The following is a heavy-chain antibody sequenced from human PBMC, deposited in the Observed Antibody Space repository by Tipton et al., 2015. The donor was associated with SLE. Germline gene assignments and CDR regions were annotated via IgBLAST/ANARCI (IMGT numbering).Heavy chain of an antibody. J-gene: IGHJ2*01. V-gene: IGHV4-38-2*02. D-gene: IGHD2-21*01. CDR1: GYSTRSGYY. Sequence: TLSLTCTASGYSTRSGYYWGWIRQPPGKGLEWIGSIYHSGSTYYNPSLKSRVTISVDTSKNKFSLKLSSVTAADTAVYYCARSGHIVVVVLGYFDVWGRGTLVTVSS. CDR2: IYHSGST. CDR3: ARSGHIVVVVLGYFDV.